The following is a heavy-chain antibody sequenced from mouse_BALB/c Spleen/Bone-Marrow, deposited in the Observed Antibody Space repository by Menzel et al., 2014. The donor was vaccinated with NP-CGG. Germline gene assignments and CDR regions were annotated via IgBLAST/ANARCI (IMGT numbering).Heavy chain of an antibody. CDR2: INIGGGST. D-gene: IGHD3-2*01. CDR3: ARHGDSSGSFAY. V-gene: IGHV5-12*02. Sequence: EVHLVESGGGLVQPGGSLKLSCATSGFIFSDYYMYWVRQTPEKRLEWVAYINIGGGSTYYPDTIKGRFTISRDNAKNTLFLQMSRLKSEDTAMYYCARHGDSSGSFAYWGQGTLVTVSA. J-gene: IGHJ3*01. CDR1: GFIFSDYY.